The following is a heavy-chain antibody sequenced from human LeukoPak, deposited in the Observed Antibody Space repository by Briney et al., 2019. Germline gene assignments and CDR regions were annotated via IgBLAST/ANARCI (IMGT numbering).Heavy chain of an antibody. CDR3: ARDGYEPGLYFDY. CDR2: IKYDESE. CDR1: GFSFRSYW. V-gene: IGHV3-7*03. J-gene: IGHJ4*02. Sequence: GGSLRLSCVASGFSFRSYWMNWVRQAPGKGPEWVASIKYDESEKYSVGGRFAISRDNAKNSLYLQIDSLRAGDTAMYYCARDGYEPGLYFDYWGQGTLVTASS. D-gene: IGHD1-14*01.